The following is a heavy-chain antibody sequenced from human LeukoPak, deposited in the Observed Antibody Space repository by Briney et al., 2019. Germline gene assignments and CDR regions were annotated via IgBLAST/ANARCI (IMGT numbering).Heavy chain of an antibody. J-gene: IGHJ4*02. V-gene: IGHV3-23*01. D-gene: IGHD5-18*01. CDR2: ISGSGDKT. CDR1: GFTFSSYS. Sequence: GGSLRLSCAASGFTFSSYSMRWVRQAPGKGLEWVSHISGSGDKTEYVDSVKGRFTISRDNSNNTLYLQMNSLRAEDTAVYYCAKDSPGYSDAPDYWGQGSLATVPS. CDR3: AKDSPGYSDAPDY.